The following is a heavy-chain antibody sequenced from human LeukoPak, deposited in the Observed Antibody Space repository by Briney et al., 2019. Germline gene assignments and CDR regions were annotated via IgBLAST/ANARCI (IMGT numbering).Heavy chain of an antibody. CDR1: GYTFTNYD. J-gene: IGHJ4*02. CDR3: ARDKSSSGWYHY. Sequence: ASVKVSCNTSGYTFTNYDINWVRQATGQGLEWMGWINPKSGRTGYAQKFQGRVTITRNTSISTAYMELSSLRSEDTAVYYCARDKSSSGWYHYWGQGTLVTVSS. V-gene: IGHV1-8*02. D-gene: IGHD6-19*01. CDR2: INPKSGRT.